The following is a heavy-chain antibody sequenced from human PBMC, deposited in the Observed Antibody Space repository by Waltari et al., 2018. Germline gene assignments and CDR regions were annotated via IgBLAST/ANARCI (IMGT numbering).Heavy chain of an antibody. V-gene: IGHV4-34*01. CDR1: GGSFSRYD. J-gene: IGHJ4*02. D-gene: IGHD6-13*01. Sequence: QVPLQQSGAGLLKPSEPLSLPCHAHGGSFSRYDCNSLRQPPGKGLEWIGEINHSGSTNYNPSIKSRVTISVDTSKNQFSLKLSSVTAADTAVYYCARRRQQLVLVFDYWGQGTLVTVSS. CDR3: ARRRQQLVLVFDY. CDR2: INHSGST.